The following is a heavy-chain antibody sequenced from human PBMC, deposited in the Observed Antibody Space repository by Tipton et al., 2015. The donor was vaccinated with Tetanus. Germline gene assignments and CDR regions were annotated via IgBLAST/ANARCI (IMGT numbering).Heavy chain of an antibody. J-gene: IGHJ4*02. V-gene: IGHV4-39*01. Sequence: LRFSCIVSGDAISTNSYFWGWIRQPPGKGLEWVGTITYSGSTYYNPSLQSRVTVSADTSKNQFSLRLTSVTAADTGVYYCAGSQWLDGFIFDYWGQGSLVTVAS. CDR3: AGSQWLDGFIFDY. D-gene: IGHD6-19*01. CDR2: ITYSGST. CDR1: GDAISTNSYF.